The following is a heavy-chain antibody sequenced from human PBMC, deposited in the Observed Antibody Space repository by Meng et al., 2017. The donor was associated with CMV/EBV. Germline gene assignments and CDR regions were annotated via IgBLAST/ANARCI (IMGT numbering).Heavy chain of an antibody. Sequence: GSLRLSCTVSDGSISSYYWSWIRQPPGKGLEWIGYIYYSGSTNYNPSLKSRVTISVDTSKNQFSLKLSSVTAADTAVYYCARANEHYDFWRGYYRAFDIWGQGTMVTV. J-gene: IGHJ3*02. CDR3: ARANEHYDFWRGYYRAFDI. CDR1: DGSISSYY. D-gene: IGHD3-3*01. V-gene: IGHV4-59*01. CDR2: IYYSGST.